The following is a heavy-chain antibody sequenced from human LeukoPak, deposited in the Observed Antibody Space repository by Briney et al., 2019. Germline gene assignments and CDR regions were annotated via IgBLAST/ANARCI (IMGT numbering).Heavy chain of an antibody. J-gene: IGHJ4*02. CDR3: TRVGYIDEGVDY. CDR2: IKQDGSKK. CDR1: GFPFSSYW. V-gene: IGHV3-7*04. Sequence: GSLRLSCVASGFPFSSYWMTWVRQAPGKGLEWVANIKQDGSKKSYVDSVKGRFTISRDNAKNSLYLQMNSLRAEDTAIYYCTRVGYIDEGVDYWGQGTLVTVSS. D-gene: IGHD5-24*01.